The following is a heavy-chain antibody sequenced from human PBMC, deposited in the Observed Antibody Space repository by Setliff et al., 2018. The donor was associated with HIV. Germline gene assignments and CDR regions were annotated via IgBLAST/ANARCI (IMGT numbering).Heavy chain of an antibody. D-gene: IGHD6-6*01. CDR3: ARRTAPPSGFYSHYYLDV. Sequence: SETLSLTCTVSGDSINSGSYYWSWIRQPAGEGLEWIGHILTSGSTTYNPSLKSRVTISIDTSNNQFSLKVSSVTAADTAVYYCARRTAPPSGFYSHYYLDVWGKGTTVTVSS. J-gene: IGHJ6*03. CDR1: GDSINSGSYY. V-gene: IGHV4-61*09. CDR2: ILTSGST.